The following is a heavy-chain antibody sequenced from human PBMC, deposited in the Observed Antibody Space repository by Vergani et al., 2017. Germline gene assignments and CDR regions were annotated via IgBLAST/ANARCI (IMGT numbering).Heavy chain of an antibody. Sequence: QLQLQESGPGLVKPSETLSLTCTVSGGSISSSSYYWGWIRQPPGKGLEWIGSIYYSGSTYYNPSLKSRVTISVDTSKNQFSLKLSSVTAADTAVYYCARDDTSFWRGYYPPDRFDPWGQGTLVTVSS. D-gene: IGHD3-3*01. CDR1: GGSISSSSYY. CDR3: ARDDTSFWRGYYPPDRFDP. V-gene: IGHV4-39*07. J-gene: IGHJ5*02. CDR2: IYYSGST.